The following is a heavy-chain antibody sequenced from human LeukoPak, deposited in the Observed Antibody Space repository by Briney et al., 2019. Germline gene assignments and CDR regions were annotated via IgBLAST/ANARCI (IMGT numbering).Heavy chain of an antibody. J-gene: IGHJ2*01. Sequence: PSETLSLTCAVYGGPFSGYYWSWIRQPPGKGLEWIGEINHSGSTNYNPSLKSRVTISVDTSKNQFSLKLSSVTAADTAVYYCARKVYGVVAYYWYFDLWGRGTLVTVSS. V-gene: IGHV4-34*01. CDR2: INHSGST. D-gene: IGHD2-15*01. CDR3: ARKVYGVVAYYWYFDL. CDR1: GGPFSGYY.